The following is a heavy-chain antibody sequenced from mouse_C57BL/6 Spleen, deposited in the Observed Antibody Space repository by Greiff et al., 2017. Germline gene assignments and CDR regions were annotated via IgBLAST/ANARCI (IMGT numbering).Heavy chain of an antibody. Sequence: QVQLKQPGTELVKPGASVKLSCKASGYTFTSYWMHWVKQRPGQGLEWIGNINPSNGGTNYNEKFKSKATLTVDKSSSTAYMQLSSLTSEDSAVYYCARGGNYGYYFDYWGQGTTLTVSS. J-gene: IGHJ2*01. D-gene: IGHD2-1*01. CDR2: INPSNGGT. CDR3: ARGGNYGYYFDY. V-gene: IGHV1-53*01. CDR1: GYTFTSYW.